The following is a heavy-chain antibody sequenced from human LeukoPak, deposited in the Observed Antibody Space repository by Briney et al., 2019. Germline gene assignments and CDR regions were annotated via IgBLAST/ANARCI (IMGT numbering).Heavy chain of an antibody. D-gene: IGHD3-10*01. V-gene: IGHV3-21*01. J-gene: IGHJ3*02. CDR1: GFTFSSYS. CDR3: AREASSDSDGAFDI. CDR2: ISSSSSYI. Sequence: GGSLRLSCAASGFTFSSYSMNWVRQAPGKGLEWVSSISSSSSYIYYADSVKGRFTISRDNAKNSLYLQMNSLRAEDTAVYYCAREASSDSDGAFDIWGQGTMVTVSS.